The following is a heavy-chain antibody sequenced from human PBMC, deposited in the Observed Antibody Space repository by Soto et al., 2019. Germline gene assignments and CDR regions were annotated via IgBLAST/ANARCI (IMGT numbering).Heavy chain of an antibody. CDR1: GYTFTSYG. Sequence: ASVKVSCKASGYTFTSYGISWVRQAPGQGLEWVGWISDYKGNTNYAQKLQGRVTMTTDTSTSTAYLELRSLRSDDTAVCYSARTTEGMWSDFWGQGTPVTVSS. J-gene: IGHJ4*02. CDR2: ISDYKGNT. V-gene: IGHV1-18*01. D-gene: IGHD4-17*01. CDR3: ARTTEGMWSDF.